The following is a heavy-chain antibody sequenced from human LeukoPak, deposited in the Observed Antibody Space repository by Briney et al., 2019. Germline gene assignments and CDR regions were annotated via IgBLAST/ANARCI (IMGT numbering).Heavy chain of an antibody. J-gene: IGHJ4*01. CDR3: ATVPALMGVTSCFDY. V-gene: IGHV3-23*01. D-gene: IGHD2-2*01. Sequence: GGSLRLSCAAAGFTFRSYAMSWVRQAPGKGLEWVSAISGSGGSTYYAGSVKGRFTISRDNSKNTLYLQMNRLRADDTAVYYSATVPALMGVTSCFDYWGQGTLVTVSS. CDR1: GFTFRSYA. CDR2: ISGSGGST.